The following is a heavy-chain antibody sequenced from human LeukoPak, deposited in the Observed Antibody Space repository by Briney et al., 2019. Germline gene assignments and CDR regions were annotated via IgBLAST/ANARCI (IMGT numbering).Heavy chain of an antibody. V-gene: IGHV3-9*01. D-gene: IGHD3-22*01. CDR3: AKFTSISGYLWRDFDY. CDR2: ISWNSGSI. Sequence: RSLRLSCAASGFTFDDYAMHWVRQAPGKGLEWVSGISWNSGSIDYADSVKGRFTISRDNSKNTLYLQMNSLRAEDTAVYYCAKFTSISGYLWRDFDYWGQGTLVTVSS. CDR1: GFTFDDYA. J-gene: IGHJ4*02.